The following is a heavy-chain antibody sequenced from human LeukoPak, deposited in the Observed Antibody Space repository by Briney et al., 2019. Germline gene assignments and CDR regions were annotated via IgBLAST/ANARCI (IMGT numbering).Heavy chain of an antibody. Sequence: GGSLRLSCAAAGFTFSSYSMNWVRQAPGKGLEWVSSISTSSSYIHYADSVKGRFTISRDNSKNTLYLQMNSLRAEDTAVYYCARARAAAAPWGYIDVWAKGTTVTVSS. D-gene: IGHD6-13*01. CDR2: ISTSSSYI. CDR3: ARARAAAAPWGYIDV. V-gene: IGHV3-21*01. J-gene: IGHJ6*03. CDR1: GFTFSSYS.